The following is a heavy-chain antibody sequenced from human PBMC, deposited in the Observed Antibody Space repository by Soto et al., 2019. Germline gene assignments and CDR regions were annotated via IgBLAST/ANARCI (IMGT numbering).Heavy chain of an antibody. Sequence: QITLKESGPPLVKPTQTLTLTCTFSGFSLSSPAVGVNWIRQPPGKALEWLALIYWDDDKQYSPSLKNRLTITKDTSKNQVALTMTNMDPVDTATYYCAHGSGWLSDHWGQGTLATVSS. D-gene: IGHD6-19*01. CDR2: IYWDDDK. CDR1: GFSLSSPAVG. CDR3: AHGSGWLSDH. J-gene: IGHJ4*02. V-gene: IGHV2-5*02.